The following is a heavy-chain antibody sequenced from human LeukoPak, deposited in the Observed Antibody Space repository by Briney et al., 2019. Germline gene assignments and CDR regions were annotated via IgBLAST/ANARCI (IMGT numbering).Heavy chain of an antibody. J-gene: IGHJ4*02. CDR2: ISWNSANI. CDR1: GFTFDDYA. CDR3: AKGNWMGYGYFDY. V-gene: IGHV3-9*01. D-gene: IGHD5-18*01. Sequence: PGGSLRLSCAASGFTFDDYAMHWVRLAPGKGLEWVSGISWNSANIDYADSVKGRFTISRDNAKTSLFLLMSSLITEDTALYYCAKGNWMGYGYFDYWGQGTLVTVSS.